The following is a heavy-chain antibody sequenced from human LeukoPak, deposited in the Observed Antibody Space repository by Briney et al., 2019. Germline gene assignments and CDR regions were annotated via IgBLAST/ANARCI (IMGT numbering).Heavy chain of an antibody. Sequence: SETLSPTCAVYGGSFSGYYWSWIRQPPGKGLEWIGEINHSGSTNYNPSLKSRVTISVDTSKNQFSLKLSSVTAADTAVYYCASHDYGDYDPLNLNDYWGQGTLVTVSS. D-gene: IGHD4-17*01. V-gene: IGHV4-34*01. J-gene: IGHJ4*02. CDR3: ASHDYGDYDPLNLNDY. CDR2: INHSGST. CDR1: GGSFSGYY.